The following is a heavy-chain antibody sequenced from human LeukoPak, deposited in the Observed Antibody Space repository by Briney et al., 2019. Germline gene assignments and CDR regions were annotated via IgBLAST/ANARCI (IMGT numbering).Heavy chain of an antibody. CDR2: FSGSGGST. D-gene: IGHD1-26*01. V-gene: IGHV3-23*01. CDR1: GFTFSSYA. CDR3: AKDGDTMSGTYYYDMDV. Sequence: PGGSLRLSCAASGFTFSSYAMSWVRQAPGKGLEWVSTFSGSGGSTTYADSVKGRFTISRDNSKNTLYLQMNSLRGEDTAVYYCAKDGDTMSGTYYYDMDVWGKGTTVTIS. J-gene: IGHJ6*03.